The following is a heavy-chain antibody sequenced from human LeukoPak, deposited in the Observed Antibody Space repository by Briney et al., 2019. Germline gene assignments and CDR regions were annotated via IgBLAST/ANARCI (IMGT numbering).Heavy chain of an antibody. D-gene: IGHD3-22*01. CDR1: GGSISSYY. J-gene: IGHJ6*03. CDR2: IYYSGST. V-gene: IGHV4-59*12. Sequence: SETLSLTCTVSGGSISSYYWSWIRQPPGKGLEWIGYIYYSGSTNYNPSLKSRVTISVDTSKNQFSLKLSSVTAADTAVYYCARVPAGDYYDSSDYYYYMDVWGKGTTVTVSS. CDR3: ARVPAGDYYDSSDYYYYMDV.